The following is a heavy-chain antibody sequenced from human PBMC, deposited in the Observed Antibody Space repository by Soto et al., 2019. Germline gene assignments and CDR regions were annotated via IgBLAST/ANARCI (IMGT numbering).Heavy chain of an antibody. CDR2: ISGSGGSK. J-gene: IGHJ4*02. V-gene: IGHV3-23*01. D-gene: IGHD2-15*01. Sequence: GGSLRLCCAASGFTFTSYVMSWVRQAPGKGLEWVSAISGSGGSKYYADSVKGRFSISRDNSKNTLYLQMNSLRAEDTAVYYCAKDLGSRGFYYFDYWGQGTLVTVSS. CDR3: AKDLGSRGFYYFDY. CDR1: GFTFTSYV.